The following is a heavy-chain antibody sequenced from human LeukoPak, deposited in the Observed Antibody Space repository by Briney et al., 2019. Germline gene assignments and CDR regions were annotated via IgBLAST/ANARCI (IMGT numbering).Heavy chain of an antibody. CDR3: AKANVKYCSGGSCFDAFDI. J-gene: IGHJ3*02. V-gene: IGHV3-20*04. CDR2: INWNGGST. CDR1: GFTFDDYG. D-gene: IGHD2-15*01. Sequence: PGGSLRLSCAASGFTFDDYGMSWVRQAPGKGLEWVSGINWNGGSTAYADSVKGRFTISRDNAKNSLYLQMNSLRAEDTAVYYCAKANVKYCSGGSCFDAFDIWGQGTMVTVSS.